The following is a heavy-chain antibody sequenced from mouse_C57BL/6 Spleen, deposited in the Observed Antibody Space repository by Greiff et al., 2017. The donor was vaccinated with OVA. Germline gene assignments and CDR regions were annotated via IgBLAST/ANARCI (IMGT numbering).Heavy chain of an antibody. Sequence: EVQVVESGPELVKPGASVKISCKASGYSFTGYYMNWVKQSPEKSLEWIGEINPSTGGTTYNQKFKAKATLTVDKSSSTAYMQLKSLTSEDSAVYYCARDYYGSSFDYWGQGTTLTVSS. CDR1: GYSFTGYY. J-gene: IGHJ2*01. CDR2: INPSTGGT. V-gene: IGHV1-42*01. D-gene: IGHD1-1*01. CDR3: ARDYYGSSFDY.